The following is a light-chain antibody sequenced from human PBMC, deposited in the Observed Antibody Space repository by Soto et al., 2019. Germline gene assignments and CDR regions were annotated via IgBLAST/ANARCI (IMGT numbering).Light chain of an antibody. V-gene: IGKV1-6*01. Sequence: AIQMTQSPSSLSASEGDRVTITCRASQAIRNDLGWYQQKPGKAPKLLIYAAFTLQSGVPSRFSGSGSGTDFTLTISSLQPEDFATYYCLQDYNYPITFGQGTKLEIK. J-gene: IGKJ2*01. CDR1: QAIRND. CDR3: LQDYNYPIT. CDR2: AAF.